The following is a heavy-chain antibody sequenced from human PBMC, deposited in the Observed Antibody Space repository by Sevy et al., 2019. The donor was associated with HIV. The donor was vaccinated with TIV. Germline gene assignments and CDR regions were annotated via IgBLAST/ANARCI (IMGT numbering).Heavy chain of an antibody. V-gene: IGHV3-48*02. D-gene: IGHD1-1*01. CDR3: VREGTGGARDFDY. CDR2: ISSISSPT. J-gene: IGHJ4*02. Sequence: GGSLRLSCTASGFTFSGYSMNWVRQAPGKGLEWVSYISSISSPTYYADSVKGRFTISRDNAKNSLYLQMNSLRDEDTAVHYCVREGTGGARDFDYWGQGTLVTVSS. CDR1: GFTFSGYS.